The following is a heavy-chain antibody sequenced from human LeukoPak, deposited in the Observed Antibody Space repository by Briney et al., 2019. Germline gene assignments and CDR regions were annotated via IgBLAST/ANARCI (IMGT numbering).Heavy chain of an antibody. V-gene: IGHV1-24*01. J-gene: IGHJ4*02. Sequence: GPSVKVSCKASGGTFTELSMHWVRQAPGKGLEWMGGFDPEDGETIYAQKFQGRVTMTEDTSTDTAYMELSSLRSEDTAVYYCATDRGGSGSYYDYWGQGTLVTVSS. CDR1: GGTFTELS. CDR3: ATDRGGSGSYYDY. CDR2: FDPEDGET. D-gene: IGHD3-10*01.